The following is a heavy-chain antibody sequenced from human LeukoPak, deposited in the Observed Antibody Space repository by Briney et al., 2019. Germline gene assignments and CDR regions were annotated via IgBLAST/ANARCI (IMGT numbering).Heavy chain of an antibody. CDR3: ARAWVMTRLGDALDI. CDR2: MNPNSGNT. CDR1: GYTFTNYG. V-gene: IGHV1-8*02. Sequence: GASVKISCKASGYTFTNYGISWVRQATGQGLEWMGWMNPNSGNTGYAQKFQGRVTMTRNTSISTAYMELSSLRSEDSAVYYCARAWVMTRLGDALDIWGQGTMVTVSS. D-gene: IGHD7-27*01. J-gene: IGHJ3*02.